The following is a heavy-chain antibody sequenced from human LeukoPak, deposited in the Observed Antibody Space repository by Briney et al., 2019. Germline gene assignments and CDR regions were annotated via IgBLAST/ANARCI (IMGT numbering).Heavy chain of an antibody. CDR3: AKDSAFYYIDV. J-gene: IGHJ6*03. Sequence: PGGSLRLSCAASGFTFSSYGTSWVRQAPGKGLEWVSAISGSGGSTYYADSVKGRFTISRDNSKNTLYLQMNSLKGDDTAVYYCAKDSAFYYIDVWGRGTTVIISS. CDR1: GFTFSSYG. D-gene: IGHD3-10*01. CDR2: ISGSGGST. V-gene: IGHV3-23*01.